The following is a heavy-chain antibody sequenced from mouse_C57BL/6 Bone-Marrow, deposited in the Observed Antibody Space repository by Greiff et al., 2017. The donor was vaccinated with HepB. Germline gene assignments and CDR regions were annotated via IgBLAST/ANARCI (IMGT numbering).Heavy chain of an antibody. CDR3: AREDYYDYDRSYFDY. D-gene: IGHD2-4*01. CDR1: GFTFSSYG. J-gene: IGHJ2*01. V-gene: IGHV5-6*01. CDR2: ISSGGSYT. Sequence: EVHLVESGGDLVKPGGSLKLSCAASGFTFSSYGMSWVRQTPDKRLEWVATISSGGSYTYYPDSVKGRFTISRDNAKNTLYLQMSSLKSEDTAMYYCAREDYYDYDRSYFDYWGQGTTLTVSS.